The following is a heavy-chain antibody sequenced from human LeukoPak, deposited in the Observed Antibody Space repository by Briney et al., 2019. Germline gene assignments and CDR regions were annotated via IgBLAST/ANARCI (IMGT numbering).Heavy chain of an antibody. J-gene: IGHJ4*02. V-gene: IGHV3-21*01. Sequence: GGSLRLSCAASGFTFSSYNMNWVRQAPGRGLEWVSSISSTTSYIFYADSLKARFTISRDNAKNSLYLQMNNLRAEDTAVYYCARGRGATPPHYFDYWGAGTLVTVSS. D-gene: IGHD1-26*01. CDR1: GFTFSSYN. CDR3: ARGRGATPPHYFDY. CDR2: ISSTTSYI.